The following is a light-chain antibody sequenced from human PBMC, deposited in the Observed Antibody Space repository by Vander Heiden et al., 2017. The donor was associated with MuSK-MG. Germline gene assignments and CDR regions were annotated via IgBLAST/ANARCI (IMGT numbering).Light chain of an antibody. Sequence: EIVMTQSPATLSVSPGERATLSCRASQSVSSNLAWYQQKPGQPPRLLVYGASTRATGIPARFSGSGSGTEFTLTISSLHSEDFAVYYCQQYNKWLITFGQGTRLEI. CDR1: QSVSSN. J-gene: IGKJ5*01. V-gene: IGKV3-15*01. CDR2: GAS. CDR3: QQYNKWLIT.